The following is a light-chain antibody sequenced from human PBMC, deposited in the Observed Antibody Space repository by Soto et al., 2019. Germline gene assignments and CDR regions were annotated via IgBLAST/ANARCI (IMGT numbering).Light chain of an antibody. V-gene: IGLV1-47*01. CDR2: RNN. CDR3: AAWDDSQSGVV. Sequence: QSVLTQPPSASGTPGQRVTITYSGSSSNIGSNYVYWYQQLPGTAPKLLIYRNNQWPSGVPDRFSGSKSGTSASLAISGLRSEDEADYYCAAWDDSQSGVVFGGGTKVTVL. CDR1: SSNIGSNY. J-gene: IGLJ2*01.